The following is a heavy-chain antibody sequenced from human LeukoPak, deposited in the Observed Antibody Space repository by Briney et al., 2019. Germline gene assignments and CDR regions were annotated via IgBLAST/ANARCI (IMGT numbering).Heavy chain of an antibody. CDR3: AREDSSSWYNWFDP. D-gene: IGHD6-13*01. J-gene: IGHJ5*02. CDR1: GYTFTGYY. V-gene: IGHV1-2*02. Sequence: ASVKVSCKASGYTFTGYYMHWVRQAPGQGLEWMGWINPNSGGTNYAQKLQGRVTMTTDTSTSTAYMELRSLRSDDTAVYYCAREDSSSWYNWFDPWGQGTLVTVSS. CDR2: INPNSGGT.